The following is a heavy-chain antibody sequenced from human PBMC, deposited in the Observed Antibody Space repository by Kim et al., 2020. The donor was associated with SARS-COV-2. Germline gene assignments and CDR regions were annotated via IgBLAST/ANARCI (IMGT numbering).Heavy chain of an antibody. V-gene: IGHV1-69*13. CDR2: IIPIFGTA. D-gene: IGHD2-8*01. CDR3: ARGLEDIVPVSGALGD. J-gene: IGHJ4*02. Sequence: ASVNVSCKASGGTFSSYAISWVRQAPGQGLEWMGGIIPIFGTANYAQKFQGRVTITADESTSTAYMELSSLRSEDTAVYYCARGLEDIVPVSGALGDWGQGTLVTVSS. CDR1: GGTFSSYA.